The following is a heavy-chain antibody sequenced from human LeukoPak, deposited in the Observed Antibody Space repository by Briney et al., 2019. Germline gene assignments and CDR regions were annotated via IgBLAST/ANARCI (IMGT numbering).Heavy chain of an antibody. CDR3: ARAYGGNSHYFEY. CDR2: IYHSGST. D-gene: IGHD4-23*01. V-gene: IGHV4-38-2*02. Sequence: SETLSLTCSVSGYSISSGNYWGWIRQPPGKGLEWIGSIYHSGSTYYNPSLKSRVTISVDTSKTQFSLKLSCVTAADTAVYYCARAYGGNSHYFEYWGQGTLVTVSS. J-gene: IGHJ4*02. CDR1: GYSISSGNY.